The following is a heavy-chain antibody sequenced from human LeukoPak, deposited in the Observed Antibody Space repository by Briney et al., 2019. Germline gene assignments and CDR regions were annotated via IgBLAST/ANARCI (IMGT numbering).Heavy chain of an antibody. CDR1: GFTFSRYE. J-gene: IGHJ3*01. CDR3: ASALRLGATV. Sequence: GGSLRLSCAASGFTFSRYEMNWVRQAPGKELEWVSYITSSGSPIFYADSVKGRFTVSRDNAKNSLYLQMNSLRAEDTAVYYCASALRLGATVWGQGTMVTVSS. CDR2: ITSSGSPI. D-gene: IGHD3-16*01. V-gene: IGHV3-48*03.